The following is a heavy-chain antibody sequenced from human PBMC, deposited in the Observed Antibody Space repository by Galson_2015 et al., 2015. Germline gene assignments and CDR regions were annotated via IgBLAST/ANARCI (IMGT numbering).Heavy chain of an antibody. V-gene: IGHV3-30*07. D-gene: IGHD6-19*01. CDR3: AKAYRNDWYFYDY. CDR1: GFTFSNYG. Sequence: SLRLSCAASGFTFSNYGIHWVRQAPGKGLEWVAVISYDGSTTYYADSVKGRFTISRDNSKNTLYLQMNSLRPEDTAVYYCAKAYRNDWYFYDYWGQGTLVTVSS. J-gene: IGHJ4*02. CDR2: ISYDGSTT.